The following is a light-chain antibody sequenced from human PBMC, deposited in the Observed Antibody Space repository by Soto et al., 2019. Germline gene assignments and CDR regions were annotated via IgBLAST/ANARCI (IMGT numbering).Light chain of an antibody. CDR1: QSVSRSY. CDR3: QQDASSPLT. J-gene: IGKJ4*01. CDR2: DAS. Sequence: EIVLTQSPGSLSLSPGEGDTLSCRASQSVSRSYLAWYQQKPGQAPRLLIYDASSRATGIPDRFSGSGSGTDFTLTMSKLDPEDFAVYYGQQDASSPLTFGGGTKVEIK. V-gene: IGKV3-20*01.